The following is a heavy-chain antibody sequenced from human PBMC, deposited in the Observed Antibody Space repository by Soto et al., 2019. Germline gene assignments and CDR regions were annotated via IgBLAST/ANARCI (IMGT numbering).Heavy chain of an antibody. CDR3: ARATDILGATPCDS. D-gene: IGHD1-26*01. CDR1: GYTFTSYG. V-gene: IGHV1-18*04. Sequence: ASVKVSCNASGYTFTSYGISWVRQAPGQGLEWMGWISAYNGNTNYAQKLQGRVTMTTDTSTSTAYMELRSLRSDDTAVYYCARATDILGATPCDSWGQGTLVTAPQ. J-gene: IGHJ4*02. CDR2: ISAYNGNT.